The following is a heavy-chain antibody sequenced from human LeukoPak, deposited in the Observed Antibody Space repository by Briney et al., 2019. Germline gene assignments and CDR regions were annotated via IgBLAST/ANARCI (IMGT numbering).Heavy chain of an antibody. V-gene: IGHV3-11*01. Sequence: PGGSLRLSCAASGFTVSSNYMSWVRQAPGKGLEWVSYISSSGSTIYYADSVKGRFTISRDNAKNSLYLQMNSLRAEDTAVYYCARDRYDYVWGSYRDYWGQGTLVTVSS. CDR1: GFTVSSNY. D-gene: IGHD3-16*02. CDR2: ISSSGSTI. CDR3: ARDRYDYVWGSYRDY. J-gene: IGHJ4*02.